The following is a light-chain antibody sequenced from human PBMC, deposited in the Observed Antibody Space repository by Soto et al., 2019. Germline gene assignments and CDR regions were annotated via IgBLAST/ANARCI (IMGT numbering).Light chain of an antibody. CDR2: LGS. CDR1: QSLLHSDGYNY. V-gene: IGKV2-28*01. Sequence: IVMTQSPLSLPVTPGAPASISCRSSQSLLHSDGYNYLDWYLQKPGQSPQLVIYLGSNRASGVPDRFRGRGSGTEFTLKISRVEAEDVGIYYCMQARAGWTFGQGTKVEI. CDR3: MQARAGWT. J-gene: IGKJ1*01.